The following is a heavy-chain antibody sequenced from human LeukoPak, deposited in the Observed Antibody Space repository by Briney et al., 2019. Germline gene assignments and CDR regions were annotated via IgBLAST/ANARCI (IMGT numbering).Heavy chain of an antibody. D-gene: IGHD3-3*01. V-gene: IGHV4-34*01. Sequence: SETLSLTCAVYGGSFSGYYWSWIRQPPGKGLEWIGEINHSGSTNYNPSLKSRVTISVDTSKNQFSLKLSSVTAADTAVYYCARVPLTIFGVVIVYYFDYWGQGTLVTVSS. J-gene: IGHJ4*02. CDR1: GGSFSGYY. CDR2: INHSGST. CDR3: ARVPLTIFGVVIVYYFDY.